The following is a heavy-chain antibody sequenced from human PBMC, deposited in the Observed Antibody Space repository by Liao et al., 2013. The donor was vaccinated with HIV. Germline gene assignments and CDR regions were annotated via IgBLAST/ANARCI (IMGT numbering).Heavy chain of an antibody. Sequence: QVQLQESGPGLVKPSQTLSLTCTVSGGSISSGTYYWSWIRQPAGKGLEWIGRIYTSGSTNYNPSLKSRGIISVDTSKNQFSLKVTSVTAADTAVYYCARSDATTGGWFDPWGQGTLVTVSS. J-gene: IGHJ5*02. CDR2: IYTSGST. CDR1: GGSISSGTYY. CDR3: ARSDATTGGWFDP. D-gene: IGHD4-17*01. V-gene: IGHV4-61*02.